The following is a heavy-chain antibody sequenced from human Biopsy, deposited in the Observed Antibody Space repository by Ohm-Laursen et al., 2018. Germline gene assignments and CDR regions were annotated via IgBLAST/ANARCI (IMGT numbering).Heavy chain of an antibody. Sequence: TLSLTCTVSGVSINTGGYYWTWIRQHPGTGLEWIGYIHYSGNTLYNPSLKSRLTISVDTSRNQFSLKLTSVTAADTAIYYCARGSGYFKLDVWGQGTTVTVSS. CDR3: ARGSGYFKLDV. CDR2: IHYSGNT. J-gene: IGHJ6*02. D-gene: IGHD5-12*01. CDR1: GVSINTGGYY. V-gene: IGHV4-31*03.